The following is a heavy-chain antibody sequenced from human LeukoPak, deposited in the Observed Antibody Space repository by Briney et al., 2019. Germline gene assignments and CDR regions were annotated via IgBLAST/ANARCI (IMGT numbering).Heavy chain of an antibody. V-gene: IGHV3-48*01. J-gene: IGHJ4*02. CDR2: ISSSSSTI. Sequence: GGSLRLSCAASGFTFSSYSMNWVRQAPGKGLEWVSYISSSSSTIYYADSVKGRFTISRDNSKNTLYLQMNSLGAEDTAVYYCAKKESGHYDYWGQGTLVTVSS. D-gene: IGHD3-3*01. CDR3: AKKESGHYDY. CDR1: GFTFSSYS.